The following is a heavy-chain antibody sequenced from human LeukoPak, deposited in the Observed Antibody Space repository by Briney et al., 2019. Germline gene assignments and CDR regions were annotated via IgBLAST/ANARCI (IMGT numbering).Heavy chain of an antibody. CDR1: GFTFSSYA. CDR3: VKGNHGYSYGYIDY. V-gene: IGHV3-64D*09. Sequence: PGGSLRLSCSASGFTFSSYAMHWVRQAPGKGLKYVSAISSNGGSTYYADSVKGRFTISRDNSKNTLYLQMSSLRAEDTAVYYCVKGNHGYSYGYIDYWGQGTLVTVSS. D-gene: IGHD5-18*01. J-gene: IGHJ4*02. CDR2: ISSNGGST.